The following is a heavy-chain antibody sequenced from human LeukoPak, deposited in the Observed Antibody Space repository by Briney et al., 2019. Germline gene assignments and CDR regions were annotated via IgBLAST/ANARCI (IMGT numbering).Heavy chain of an antibody. CDR1: GFTLSAYS. CDR3: ARELSGRFDY. D-gene: IGHD1-26*01. V-gene: IGHV3-21*01. Sequence: LGGPLRLSCQPFGFTLSAYSRNWVRQAPGKGLEWVSSISSYSDYIYYADSVKGRFTISRDNAKNSLYLQMNSLRAEDTAVYFCARELSGRFDYWGQGTLVTVSS. CDR2: ISSYSDYI. J-gene: IGHJ4*02.